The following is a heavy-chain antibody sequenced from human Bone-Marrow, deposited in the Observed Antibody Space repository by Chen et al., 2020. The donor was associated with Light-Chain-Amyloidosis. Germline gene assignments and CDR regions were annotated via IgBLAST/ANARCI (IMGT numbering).Heavy chain of an antibody. J-gene: IGHJ5*02. V-gene: IGHV3-30*02. D-gene: IGHD2-8*02. CDR3: AEDYCPVDRCYLGWFDP. CDR1: GFIFSTRG. Sequence: QVHLVESGGGVVQPGGSLRLSCSASGFIFSTRGMHWVRQVPGKGPEWLAFIGSDETKKXFXASVKGRXXXXXXXXXXXXXXXXXXXXXXXXXXXXCAEDYCPVDRCYLGWFDPLGPGTQVTVSS. CDR2: IGSDETKK.